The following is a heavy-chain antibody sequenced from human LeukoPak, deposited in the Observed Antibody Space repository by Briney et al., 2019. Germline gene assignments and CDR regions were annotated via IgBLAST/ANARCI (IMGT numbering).Heavy chain of an antibody. Sequence: SETLSLTCTVSGGSISSSSLYWGWIRQPPGKGLEWIGSIYYSGNTFYNPSLKSRVTISVDTSKNQFSLKLSSVTAGDTAVYYCARLNQGNRFDYWGQGTLVTVSS. J-gene: IGHJ4*02. CDR1: GGSISSSSLY. CDR2: IYYSGNT. D-gene: IGHD1-14*01. CDR3: ARLNQGNRFDY. V-gene: IGHV4-39*01.